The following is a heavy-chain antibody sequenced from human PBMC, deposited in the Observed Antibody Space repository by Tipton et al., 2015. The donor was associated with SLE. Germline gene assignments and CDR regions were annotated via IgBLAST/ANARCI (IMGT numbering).Heavy chain of an antibody. CDR3: ARHRGYFTVSDYIDY. CDR1: GGSISSYY. V-gene: IGHV4-59*01. Sequence: TLSLTCTVSGGSISSYYWSWIRQPPGKGLEWIGYIYYSGSTNYNPSLNSRVTISADTSKNQFSLKVNSVTAADTAVYYCARHRGYFTVSDYIDYWGQGTLVTVSS. J-gene: IGHJ4*02. CDR2: IYYSGST. D-gene: IGHD4-17*01.